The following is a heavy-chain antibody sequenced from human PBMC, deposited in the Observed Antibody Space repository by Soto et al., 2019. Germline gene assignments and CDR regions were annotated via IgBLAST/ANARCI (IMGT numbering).Heavy chain of an antibody. CDR1: GITFSTYV. J-gene: IGHJ4*02. CDR2: ISGSGYT. Sequence: GGSLRLSCAASGITFSTYVMTWVRQAPGKGLEWISAISGSGYTYYADSVKGRFTISRDNSKNTLSLQMKNLGAEDTAVYYCATLYDYIWGSYRRPPYQFDYWGQGTLVTVSS. V-gene: IGHV3-23*01. CDR3: ATLYDYIWGSYRRPPYQFDY. D-gene: IGHD3-16*02.